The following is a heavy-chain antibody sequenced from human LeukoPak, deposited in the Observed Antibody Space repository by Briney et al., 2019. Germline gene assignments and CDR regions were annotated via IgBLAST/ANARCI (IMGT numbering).Heavy chain of an antibody. CDR1: GGTFSSDA. CDR3: ARDQGSGSYYNSAWFDP. CDR2: IIPIFGTA. J-gene: IGHJ5*02. D-gene: IGHD3-10*01. Sequence: SVKVSCKASGGTFSSDAISWVRQAPGQGLEWTGGIIPIFGTANYAQKFQGRVTITTDESTSTAYMELSSLRSEDTAVYYCARDQGSGSYYNSAWFDPWGQGTLVTVSS. V-gene: IGHV1-69*05.